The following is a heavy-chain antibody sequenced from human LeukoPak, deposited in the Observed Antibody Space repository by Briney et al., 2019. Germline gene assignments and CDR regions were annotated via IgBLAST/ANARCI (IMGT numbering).Heavy chain of an antibody. CDR1: GFTFSDYY. J-gene: IGHJ4*02. V-gene: IGHV3-11*01. Sequence: GGSLRLSCAASGFTFSDYYMSWIRQAPGKGLEWVSYISSSGSTIYYADSVKGRFTISRDNAKNSLYLQMNSLRAEDTAVYYCAGFGITGTTIAFDYWGQGTLVTVSS. D-gene: IGHD1-20*01. CDR3: AGFGITGTTIAFDY. CDR2: ISSSGSTI.